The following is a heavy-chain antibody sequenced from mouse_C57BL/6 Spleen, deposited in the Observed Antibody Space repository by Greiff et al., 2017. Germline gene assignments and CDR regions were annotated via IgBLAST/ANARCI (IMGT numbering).Heavy chain of an antibody. CDR3: ARSYYGDFDY. CDR2: INPYNGGT. D-gene: IGHD1-2*01. J-gene: IGHJ2*01. Sequence: EVKLQESGPVLVKPGASVKMSCKASGYTFTDYYMNWVKQSHGKSLEWIGVINPYNGGTSYNQKFKGKATLTVDKSSSTAYMELNSLTSEDSAVYYCARSYYGDFDYWGQGTTLTVSS. CDR1: GYTFTDYY. V-gene: IGHV1-19*01.